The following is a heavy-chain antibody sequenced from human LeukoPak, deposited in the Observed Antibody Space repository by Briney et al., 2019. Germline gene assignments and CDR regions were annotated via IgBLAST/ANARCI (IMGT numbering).Heavy chain of an antibody. J-gene: IGHJ4*02. CDR2: IYSSGNT. CDR1: GDSISTYY. D-gene: IGHD2-2*02. V-gene: IGHV4-59*08. Sequence: PSETLSLTCTVSGDSISTYYWTWIRQPPGKGLEWIGYIYSSGNTNYNPSLNSRVTISLDTSKNQFSLMLRSLTAADTAVYYCARRYTASPGERFDYWGQGTLVTVSS. CDR3: ARRYTASPGERFDY.